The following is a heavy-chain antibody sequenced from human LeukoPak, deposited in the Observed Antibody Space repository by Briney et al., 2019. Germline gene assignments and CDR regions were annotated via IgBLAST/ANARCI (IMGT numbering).Heavy chain of an antibody. CDR3: ASGDKLDGMDV. D-gene: IGHD1-1*01. Sequence: KPSETLSLNCAVSGYSISSGYYWGWIRQPPGKGLEWIGSIYHSGSTDYNPSLKIRITISVDTSKNQFSLKLSSVTAADTAVYYCASGDKLDGMDVWGKGTTVTVSS. V-gene: IGHV4-38-2*01. J-gene: IGHJ6*04. CDR1: GYSISSGYY. CDR2: IYHSGST.